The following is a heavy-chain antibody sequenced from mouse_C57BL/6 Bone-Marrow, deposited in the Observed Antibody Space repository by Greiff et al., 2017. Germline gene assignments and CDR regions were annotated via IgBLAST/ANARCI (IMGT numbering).Heavy chain of an antibody. D-gene: IGHD2-1*01. CDR1: GYSFTGFW. Sequence: QVQLQQSGAGLVQPGPSLKVSCKASGYSFTGFWMHWVKQSPGQGLEWIGRIHPSDSDTNYNQKFKGKATLTVDKSSSTAYMQLSNLTSEDSEVYDCAIRRGNSWFAYWGQGTLVTVSA. J-gene: IGHJ3*01. CDR2: IHPSDSDT. V-gene: IGHV1-74*01. CDR3: AIRRGNSWFAY.